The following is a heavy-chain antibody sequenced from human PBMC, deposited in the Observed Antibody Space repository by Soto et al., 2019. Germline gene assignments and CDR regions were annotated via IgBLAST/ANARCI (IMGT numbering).Heavy chain of an antibody. J-gene: IGHJ4*02. CDR3: TTFPAPAAGTNY. Sequence: EVQLLESGGGLVQPGGSLRLSCAASGFTFSSYAMSWVRQAPGKGLEWVSAISGSGGSTYYADSVKGRFTISRDNSKNTLYLQMNSLRAEDTAVYYCTTFPAPAAGTNYWGQGTLVTVSS. CDR1: GFTFSSYA. D-gene: IGHD6-13*01. CDR2: ISGSGGST. V-gene: IGHV3-23*01.